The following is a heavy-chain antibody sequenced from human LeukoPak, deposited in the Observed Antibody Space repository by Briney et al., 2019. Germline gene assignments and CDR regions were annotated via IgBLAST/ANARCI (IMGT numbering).Heavy chain of an antibody. J-gene: IGHJ6*02. CDR3: ARGEEGYYYYGMDV. V-gene: IGHV7-4-1*02. D-gene: IGHD1-26*01. CDR1: GYTFTSYA. Sequence: ASVKVSCKASGYTFTSYAMNWVRQAPGQGLEWMGWINTNTGNPTYAQGFTGRFVFSLDTSVSTAYLQISSLKAEDTAVYYCARGEEGYYYYGMDVWGQGTTVTVSS. CDR2: INTNTGNP.